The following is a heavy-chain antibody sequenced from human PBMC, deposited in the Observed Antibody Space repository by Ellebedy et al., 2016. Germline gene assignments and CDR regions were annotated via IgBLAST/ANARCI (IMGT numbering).Heavy chain of an antibody. D-gene: IGHD3/OR15-3a*01. V-gene: IGHV1-18*01. Sequence: ASVKVSCXASGYSFSTYGITWVRQAPGQGLEWMGWISVFNGYTNYAQKFQGRMTLATDTSTSTACMELTSLRSDDTAVYYCGRDILDSSPIPGYWGQGSLVTVSS. CDR2: ISVFNGYT. CDR3: GRDILDSSPIPGY. J-gene: IGHJ4*02. CDR1: GYSFSTYG.